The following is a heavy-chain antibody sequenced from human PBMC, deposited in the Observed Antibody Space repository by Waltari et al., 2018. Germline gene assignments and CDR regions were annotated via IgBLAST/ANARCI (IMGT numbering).Heavy chain of an antibody. CDR1: GFTFDDYG. V-gene: IGHV3-20*04. CDR2: INWNGGST. CDR3: ARGSHYYDSSGYFGIDY. D-gene: IGHD3-22*01. J-gene: IGHJ4*02. Sequence: EVQLVESGGGVVRPGGSLRLSCAASGFTFDDYGMSWVRQAPGKGLEWVSGINWNGGSTGYADSVKGRFTISRDNAKNSLYLQMNSLRAGDTALYYCARGSHYYDSSGYFGIDYWGQGTLVTVSS.